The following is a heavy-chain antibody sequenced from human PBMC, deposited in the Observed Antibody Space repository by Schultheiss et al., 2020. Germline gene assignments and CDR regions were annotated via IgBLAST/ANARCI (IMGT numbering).Heavy chain of an antibody. CDR3: ARSRSSGSSYAAFDI. J-gene: IGHJ3*02. Sequence: SETLSLTCAVYNGSFSGYYWSWIRQPPGKGLEWIGQIYHSGSTYYNPSLKSRVTISVDTSKNQFSLNLSSVTASDTAVYYCARSRSSGSSYAAFDIWGQGTMVTGSS. V-gene: IGHV4-34*01. D-gene: IGHD3-10*01. CDR2: IYHSGST. CDR1: NGSFSGYY.